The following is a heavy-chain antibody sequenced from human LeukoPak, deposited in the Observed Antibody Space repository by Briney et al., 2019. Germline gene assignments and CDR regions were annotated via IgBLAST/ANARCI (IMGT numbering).Heavy chain of an antibody. Sequence: GGSLTLSCALSGLTFSSYEKNWVRQSPGRGLECVSYIRSSGNPIYYADSVKGRFTITRDSEKNSLYLQMTSLRAEDTALYYCARERIGDDAFDIWGQGTMVTVSS. CDR2: IRSSGNPI. V-gene: IGHV3-48*03. J-gene: IGHJ3*02. CDR3: ARERIGDDAFDI. D-gene: IGHD2-15*01. CDR1: GLTFSSYE.